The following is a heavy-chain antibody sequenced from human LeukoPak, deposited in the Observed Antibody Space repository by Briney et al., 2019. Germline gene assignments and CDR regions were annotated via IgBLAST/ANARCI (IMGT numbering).Heavy chain of an antibody. CDR3: AREVAGDGSGSVP. Sequence: GSLRLSCAASGFTFSNYAMSWVRQAPGKGLEWIGSMYHSGTTYYNPSLKSRVTISVDTSKNQFSLKLSSVTAADTAVYYCAREVAGDGSGSVPWGQGTLVTVSS. D-gene: IGHD3-10*01. CDR1: GFTFSNYA. J-gene: IGHJ5*02. CDR2: MYHSGTT. V-gene: IGHV4-38-2*02.